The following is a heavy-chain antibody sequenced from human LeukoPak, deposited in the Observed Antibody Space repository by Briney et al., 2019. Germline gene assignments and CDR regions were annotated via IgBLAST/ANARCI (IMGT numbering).Heavy chain of an antibody. D-gene: IGHD6-13*01. V-gene: IGHV4-30-2*01. J-gene: IGHJ4*02. CDR3: AASLGIRIAAAGIYHY. Sequence: SQTLSLTCTVPGGSISSGGYYWSWIRQPPGKGLEWIVYIYHSGGTYYNPSLKSQVTISVDRSKNQFSLKLSSVTAADTAVYYCAASLGIRIAAAGIYHYWGQGTLVTVSS. CDR2: IYHSGGT. CDR1: GGSISSGGYY.